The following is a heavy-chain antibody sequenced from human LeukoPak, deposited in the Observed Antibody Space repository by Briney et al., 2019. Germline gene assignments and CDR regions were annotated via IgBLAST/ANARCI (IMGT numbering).Heavy chain of an antibody. CDR1: GFTFSSYW. CDR3: ARDINYGGNYGMDV. Sequence: GGSLRLSCAASGFTFSSYWMSWVRQAPGKGLEWVANIKQDGSEKYYVDSVKGRLTISRDNAKNSLYLQMNSLRAEDTAVYYCARDINYGGNYGMDVWGQGTTVTVSS. J-gene: IGHJ6*02. D-gene: IGHD4-17*01. V-gene: IGHV3-7*01. CDR2: IKQDGSEK.